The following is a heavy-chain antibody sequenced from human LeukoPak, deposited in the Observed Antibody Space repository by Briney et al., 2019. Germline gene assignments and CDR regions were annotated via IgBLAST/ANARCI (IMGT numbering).Heavy chain of an antibody. V-gene: IGHV1-18*01. J-gene: IGHJ4*02. CDR3: ARGIAVAGLFDN. Sequence: EASVKVSCKAAGYTFTSYGISWVRQAPGQGLEWMGWISAYNGNTNYAQKLQGRVTMTTDTSTGTAYMELRSLRSDDTAVYYCARGIAVAGLFDNWGQGTLVTVSS. D-gene: IGHD6-19*01. CDR1: GYTFTSYG. CDR2: ISAYNGNT.